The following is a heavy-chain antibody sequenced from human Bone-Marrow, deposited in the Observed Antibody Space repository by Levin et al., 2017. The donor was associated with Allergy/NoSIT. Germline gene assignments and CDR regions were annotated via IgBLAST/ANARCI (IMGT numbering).Heavy chain of an antibody. D-gene: IGHD5-24*01. CDR2: ISWKSGSI. CDR3: SKDIKPYNYYGMDV. Sequence: AGGSLRLSCAVSGFTFDDYAMYWVRQAPGKGLEWVSGISWKSGSIGYADSVKGRFTISRDNAKNSLYLQMNSLRAEDTALYYCSKDIKPYNYYGMDVWGQGTTVTVSS. V-gene: IGHV3-9*01. CDR1: GFTFDDYA. J-gene: IGHJ6*02.